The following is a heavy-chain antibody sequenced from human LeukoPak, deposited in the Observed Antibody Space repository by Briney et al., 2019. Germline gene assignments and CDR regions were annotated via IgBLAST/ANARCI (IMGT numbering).Heavy chain of an antibody. D-gene: IGHD6-19*01. J-gene: IGHJ3*02. CDR1: GGSFSGYY. CDR2: INHSGST. Sequence: SETLSLTCAVYGGSFSGYYWSWIRQPPGKGLEWIGEINHSGSTNYNPSLKSRVTISVDTSKNQFSLKLSSVTAADTAVYYCARDLAVAGTSAFDIWGQGTMVTVSS. CDR3: ARDLAVAGTSAFDI. V-gene: IGHV4-34*01.